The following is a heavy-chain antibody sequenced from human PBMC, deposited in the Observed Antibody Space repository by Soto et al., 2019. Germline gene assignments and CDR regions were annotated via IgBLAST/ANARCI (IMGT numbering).Heavy chain of an antibody. D-gene: IGHD2-2*01. Sequence: ASVKVSCKASGYTFTGYYMHWVRQAPGQGLEWMGWINPNSGGTNYAQKFQGWVTMTRDTSISTAYMELSRLRSDDTAVYYCARDRGYCSSTSCYAGYYYGMDVWGQGTTVTVSS. CDR2: INPNSGGT. V-gene: IGHV1-2*04. CDR3: ARDRGYCSSTSCYAGYYYGMDV. CDR1: GYTFTGYY. J-gene: IGHJ6*02.